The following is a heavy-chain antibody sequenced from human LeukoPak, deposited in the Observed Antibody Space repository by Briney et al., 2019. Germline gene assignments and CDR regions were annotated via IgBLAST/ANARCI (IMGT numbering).Heavy chain of an antibody. CDR2: IKQDGSEK. Sequence: PGGSLRLSCAASGFTFSSYWMSWVRQAPGKGLEWVANIKQDGSEKYYVDSVKGRFTVSRDNAKNSLYLQMTSLRAEDTAVYYCARDLDMTGDAFDIWGQGTMVTVSS. V-gene: IGHV3-7*01. CDR3: ARDLDMTGDAFDI. J-gene: IGHJ3*02. CDR1: GFTFSSYW. D-gene: IGHD3-9*01.